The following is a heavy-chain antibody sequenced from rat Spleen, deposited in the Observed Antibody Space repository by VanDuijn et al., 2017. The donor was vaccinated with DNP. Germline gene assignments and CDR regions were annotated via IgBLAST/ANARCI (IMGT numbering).Heavy chain of an antibody. CDR1: GYSITSNY. V-gene: IGHV3-1*01. CDR2: ISYSGST. Sequence: EVQLQESGPGLVKPSQSLSLTCSVTGYSITSNYWAWIRKFPGNKMEWMGYISYSGSTGYNPSLRSRISITRDTSKNQFFLQLNSVTTEDTATYYCARQKLPGYNKGNYFDYWGQGVMVTVSS. D-gene: IGHD1-4*01. J-gene: IGHJ2*01. CDR3: ARQKLPGYNKGNYFDY.